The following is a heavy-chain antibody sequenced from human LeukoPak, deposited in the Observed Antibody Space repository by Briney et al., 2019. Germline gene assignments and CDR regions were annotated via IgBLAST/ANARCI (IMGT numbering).Heavy chain of an antibody. Sequence: KPGGSLRLSCAASGFTFSSYSMNWVRQAPGKGLEWVSSISSSSSYIYYADSVKGRFTISRDNAKNSLYLQMNSLRAEDTAVYYCARGPAITIFGVVESYYYYYYMDVWGKGTTVTVSS. V-gene: IGHV3-21*01. J-gene: IGHJ6*03. CDR2: ISSSSSYI. CDR1: GFTFSSYS. D-gene: IGHD3-3*01. CDR3: ARGPAITIFGVVESYYYYYYMDV.